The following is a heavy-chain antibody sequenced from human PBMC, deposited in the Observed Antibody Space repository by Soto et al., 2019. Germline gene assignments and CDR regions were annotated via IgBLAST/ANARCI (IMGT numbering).Heavy chain of an antibody. CDR3: AREGRIVGATTNFDY. CDR1: GGTFSTQA. CDR2: IIPILGSR. V-gene: IGHV1-69*01. J-gene: IGHJ4*02. D-gene: IGHD1-26*01. Sequence: QVQLVQSGPEVKKPGTSVKVSCKASGGTFSTQAINWVRQAPGQGLEWMGGIIPILGSRNYAHKFRGRLTITADESTTTAYMELSSLRSEDTAVYYCAREGRIVGATTNFDYWGQGTLVTVSS.